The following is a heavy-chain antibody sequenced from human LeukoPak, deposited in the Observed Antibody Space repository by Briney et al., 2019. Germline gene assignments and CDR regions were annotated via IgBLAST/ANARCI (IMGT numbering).Heavy chain of an antibody. CDR1: KFTFSHHG. CDR3: AKEFHSRGYGANFDY. Sequence: GSLKLSCSASKFTFSHHGMQWVRQAPGKGLEWGAGIISDGGTKIYADSVKGRFTLSRDNSINTLDLQMNSLRAEDTAVYYCAKEFHSRGYGANFDYWGQGTLVTVSS. CDR2: IISDGGTK. J-gene: IGHJ4*02. D-gene: IGHD3-10*01. V-gene: IGHV3-30*18.